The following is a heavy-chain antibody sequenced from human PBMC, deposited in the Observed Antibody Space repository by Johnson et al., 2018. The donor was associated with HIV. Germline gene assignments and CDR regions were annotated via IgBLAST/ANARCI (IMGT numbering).Heavy chain of an antibody. Sequence: QVQLVESGGGLVKPGGSLRLSCAASGFTFSNAWMSWVRQAPGKGLEWVSYISSSGSTIYYADSVKGRFTISRDNAKNSLYLQMNSLRAEDTAVYYCAREGGIAAAGTDAFDIWGQGTMVTVSS. D-gene: IGHD6-13*01. CDR3: AREGGIAAAGTDAFDI. V-gene: IGHV3-11*04. CDR1: GFTFSNAW. J-gene: IGHJ3*02. CDR2: ISSSGSTI.